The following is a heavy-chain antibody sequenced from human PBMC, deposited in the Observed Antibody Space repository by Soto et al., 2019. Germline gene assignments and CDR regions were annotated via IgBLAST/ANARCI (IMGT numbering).Heavy chain of an antibody. D-gene: IGHD3-10*01. Sequence: SETLSLTCTVSGGSISSGGYYWSWIRQHPGKGLEWIGYIYYSGSTYYNPSLKSRVTISVDTSKNQFSLKLSSVTAADTAVYYCARGSAGLLWFGELEAHAFDIWGQGTMVTVSS. V-gene: IGHV4-31*03. CDR1: GGSISSGGYY. CDR2: IYYSGST. CDR3: ARGSAGLLWFGELEAHAFDI. J-gene: IGHJ3*02.